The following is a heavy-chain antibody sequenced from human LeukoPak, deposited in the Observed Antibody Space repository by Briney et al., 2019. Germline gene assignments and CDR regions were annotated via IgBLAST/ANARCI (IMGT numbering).Heavy chain of an antibody. CDR2: INPNSGST. Sequence: EASVKVSCKASGYTFTGYFMHWVRQAPGQGLEWMGWINPNSGSTNYAQKFQGRVSMTRDTSISTAYMEVSRLSSDDTAFYYCARGRDSDSWYFDWFDIWGQGTLVTVSS. J-gene: IGHJ5*02. V-gene: IGHV1-2*02. CDR3: ARGRDSDSWYFDWFDI. D-gene: IGHD6-13*01. CDR1: GYTFTGYF.